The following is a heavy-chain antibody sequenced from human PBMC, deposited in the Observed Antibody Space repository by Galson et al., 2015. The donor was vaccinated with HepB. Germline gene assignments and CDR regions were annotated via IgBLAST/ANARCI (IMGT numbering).Heavy chain of an antibody. CDR3: TRDVAVAVLGSFDV. D-gene: IGHD6-19*01. J-gene: IGHJ3*01. Sequence: SLRLSCAASTFTFSSYWMHWVRQAPGKGLEWVASIKQDGSEKFYVDSVKGRFTISRDNAKNSLYLQMNSLRADDTAVYYCTRDVAVAVLGSFDVWGHGTMVTVSS. CDR2: IKQDGSEK. CDR1: TFTFSSYW. V-gene: IGHV3-7*01.